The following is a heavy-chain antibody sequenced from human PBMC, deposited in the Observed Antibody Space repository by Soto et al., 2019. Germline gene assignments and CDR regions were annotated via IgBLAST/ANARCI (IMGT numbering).Heavy chain of an antibody. Sequence: EVQVVESGGGLVQPGRSLRLSCVVSGLSFDDYAMHWVRQAPGKGLEWVAGISWSGGTIDYADSVKGRFTISRDNAKNSMSLEMNSLRPEDTAVYYCTKVGRHHFSSYFDYWGQGTLVNVSS. CDR2: ISWSGGTI. V-gene: IGHV3-9*01. CDR3: TKVGRHHFSSYFDY. D-gene: IGHD3-3*02. J-gene: IGHJ4*02. CDR1: GLSFDDYA.